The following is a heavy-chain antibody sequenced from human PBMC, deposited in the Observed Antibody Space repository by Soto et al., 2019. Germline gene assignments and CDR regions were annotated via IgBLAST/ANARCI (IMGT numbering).Heavy chain of an antibody. CDR2: ISSSGSTI. V-gene: IGHV3-11*01. J-gene: IGHJ6*02. CDR3: ARGSSVAASHYYYGMDV. Sequence: GGSLRLSCAASGFTFSDYYMSWIRQAPGKGLEWVSYISSSGSTIYYADSVKGRFTISRDNAKNSLYLQMNSLRAEDTAVYYCARGSSVAASHYYYGMDVWGQGTTVTVSS. CDR1: GFTFSDYY. D-gene: IGHD6-13*01.